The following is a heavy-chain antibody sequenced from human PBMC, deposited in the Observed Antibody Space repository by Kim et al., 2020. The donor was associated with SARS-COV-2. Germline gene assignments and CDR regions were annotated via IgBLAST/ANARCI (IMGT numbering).Heavy chain of an antibody. Sequence: SETLSLTCTVSGGSISSYYWSWIRQPAGKGLEWIGRIYTSGSTNYNPSLKSRVTMSVDTSKNQFSLKLSSVTAADTAVYYCARAVYCSSTSCYTNWFDPWGQGTLVTVSS. CDR2: IYTSGST. V-gene: IGHV4-4*07. J-gene: IGHJ5*02. D-gene: IGHD2-2*02. CDR3: ARAVYCSSTSCYTNWFDP. CDR1: GGSISSYY.